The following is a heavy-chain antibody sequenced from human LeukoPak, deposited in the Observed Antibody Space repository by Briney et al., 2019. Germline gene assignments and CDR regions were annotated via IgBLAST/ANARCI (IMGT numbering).Heavy chain of an antibody. V-gene: IGHV3-23*01. CDR2: TAGSEDST. CDR3: TTDLMTGFSSGWYFAY. D-gene: IGHD6-19*01. J-gene: IGHJ4*02. Sequence: GGSLRLSCAPCGITFNRFAMSWVRQAPGKGLEWVAVTAGSEDSTHYADSVRGRFIISTDNSKNRRYLQMNSLRAEDTDEYYCTTDLMTGFSSGWYFAYWGQGTLVTVSS. CDR1: GITFNRFA.